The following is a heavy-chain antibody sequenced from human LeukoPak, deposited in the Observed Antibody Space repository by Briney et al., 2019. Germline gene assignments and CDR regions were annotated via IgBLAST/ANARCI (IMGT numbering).Heavy chain of an antibody. CDR1: GYTFTSYD. CDR2: MNPNSGNT. J-gene: IGHJ4*02. V-gene: IGHV1-8*01. Sequence: ASVKVSCKASGYTFTSYDINWARQATGQGLEWMGWMNPNSGNTGYAQKFQGRVTMTRNTSISTAYMELSSLRSEDTAVYYCARRGQRQKIAAAAYWGQGTLVTVSS. D-gene: IGHD6-13*01. CDR3: ARRGQRQKIAAAAY.